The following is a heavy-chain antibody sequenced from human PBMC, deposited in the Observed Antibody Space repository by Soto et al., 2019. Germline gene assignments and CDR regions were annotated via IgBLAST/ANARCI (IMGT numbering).Heavy chain of an antibody. J-gene: IGHJ4*02. D-gene: IGHD2-2*01. Sequence: QVQLVQSGAEVKKPGASVKVSCKASGYTFSSLGISWVRQAPGQGLEWMGWISPYNGDTKYAENFQGRVTMTTDTSTSTTYMELESLRSDDTAMYYCAREYCDSTRGYDPDYWGQGTLVTVSS. CDR3: AREYCDSTRGYDPDY. V-gene: IGHV1-18*01. CDR2: ISPYNGDT. CDR1: GYTFSSLG.